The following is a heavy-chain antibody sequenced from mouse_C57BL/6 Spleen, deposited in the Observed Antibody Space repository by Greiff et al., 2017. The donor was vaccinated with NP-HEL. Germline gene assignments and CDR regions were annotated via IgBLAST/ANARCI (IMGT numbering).Heavy chain of an antibody. CDR2: INPSTGGT. CDR1: GYSFTGYY. J-gene: IGHJ2*01. D-gene: IGHD2-10*01. Sequence: EVQRVESGPELVKPGASVKISCKASGYSFTGYYMNWVKQSPEKSLEWIGEINPSTGGTTYNQKFKAKATLTVDKSSSTAYMQLKSLTSEDSAVYYCARSYYGNPDYWGQGTTLTVSS. V-gene: IGHV1-42*01. CDR3: ARSYYGNPDY.